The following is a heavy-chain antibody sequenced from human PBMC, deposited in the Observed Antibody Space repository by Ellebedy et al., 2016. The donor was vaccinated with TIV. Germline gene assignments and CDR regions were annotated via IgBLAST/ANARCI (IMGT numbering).Heavy chain of an antibody. J-gene: IGHJ4*02. V-gene: IGHV4-59*01. CDR3: AAMRGSRQFDY. CDR2: IYFRGNT. D-gene: IGHD2-2*01. CDR1: GVSINSYY. Sequence: SETLSLXXNVSGVSINSYYWSWIRLSPGKGLEWIGYIYFRGNTEQNPSLKSRATVSLDTAKTQFSLKLRSVTAADTAVYYCAAMRGSRQFDYWGQGTLVTVSS.